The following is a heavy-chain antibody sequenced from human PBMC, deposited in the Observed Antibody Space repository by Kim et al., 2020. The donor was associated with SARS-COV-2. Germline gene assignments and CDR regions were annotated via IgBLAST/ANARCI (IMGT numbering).Heavy chain of an antibody. CDR1: GGFFTGYY. V-gene: IGHV4-34*01. CDR2: INHSGVT. Sequence: SETLSLTCAVSGGFFTGYYWSWIRQPPGKGLEWIGNINHSGVTHYSPSLKSRVTLSIDSSKNQFSLKLNSVTAADTGVFYCARSSYCSHTSCSFDYWGQGTLVTVSS. D-gene: IGHD2-2*01. J-gene: IGHJ4*02. CDR3: ARSSYCSHTSCSFDY.